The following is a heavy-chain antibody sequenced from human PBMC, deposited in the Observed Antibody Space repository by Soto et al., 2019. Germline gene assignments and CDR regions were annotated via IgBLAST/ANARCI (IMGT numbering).Heavy chain of an antibody. Sequence: ESGGGVVQPGRSLRLSCAASGFTFSSYAMHWVRQAPGKGLEWVAVISYDGSNKYYADSVKGRFTISRDNSKNTRYLKMNSLCAEDTAVYYCARGIFGVYLFGLDYWGQVTLVTVSS. CDR2: ISYDGSNK. D-gene: IGHD3-16*01. CDR3: ARGIFGVYLFGLDY. J-gene: IGHJ4*02. CDR1: GFTFSSYA. V-gene: IGHV3-30-3*01.